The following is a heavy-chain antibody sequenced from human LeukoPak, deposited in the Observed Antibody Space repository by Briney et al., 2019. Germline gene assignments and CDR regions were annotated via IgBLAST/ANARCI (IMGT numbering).Heavy chain of an antibody. Sequence: SVKVSCKASGGTFSSYAISWARQAPGQGLEWMGRIIPILGIANYAQKFQGRVTITADKSRSTAYMELSSLRSEDTAVYYCARDGRGYSYGYEYCFDYWGQGTLVTVSS. D-gene: IGHD5-18*01. V-gene: IGHV1-69*04. CDR2: IIPILGIA. CDR3: ARDGRGYSYGYEYCFDY. J-gene: IGHJ4*02. CDR1: GGTFSSYA.